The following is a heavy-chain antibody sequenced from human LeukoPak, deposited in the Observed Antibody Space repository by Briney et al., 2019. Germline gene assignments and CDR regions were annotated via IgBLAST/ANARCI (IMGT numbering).Heavy chain of an antibody. Sequence: GASVKVSCKASGYTFTSYDINWVRQATGQGPEWMGWMNPNSGNTGYAQKFRGRVSITRNTSISTAYMELSTLVSEDTAVYYCARLGELSSDDYWGQGTLVTFSS. CDR2: MNPNSGNT. CDR3: ARLGELSSDDY. D-gene: IGHD3-16*02. V-gene: IGHV1-8*03. J-gene: IGHJ4*02. CDR1: GYTFTSYD.